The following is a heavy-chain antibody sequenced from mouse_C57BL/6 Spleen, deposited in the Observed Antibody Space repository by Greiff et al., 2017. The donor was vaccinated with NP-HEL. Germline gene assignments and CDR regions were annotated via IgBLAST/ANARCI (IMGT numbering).Heavy chain of an antibody. Sequence: EVQRVESGPGLVKPSQSLSLTCSVTGYSITSGYYWNWIRQFPGNKLEWMGYISYDGSNNYNPSLKNRISITRDTSKNQFFLKLNSVTTEDTATYYCARGKDYYGSSYSYWGQGTTLTVSS. D-gene: IGHD1-1*01. V-gene: IGHV3-6*01. CDR1: GYSITSGYY. CDR2: ISYDGSN. J-gene: IGHJ2*01. CDR3: ARGKDYYGSSYSY.